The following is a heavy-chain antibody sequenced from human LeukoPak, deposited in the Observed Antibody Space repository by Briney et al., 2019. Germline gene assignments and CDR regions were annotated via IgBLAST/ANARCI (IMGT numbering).Heavy chain of an antibody. CDR1: GFTFSSYA. CDR2: IWYDGSNK. V-gene: IGHV3-33*08. D-gene: IGHD4-17*01. J-gene: IGHJ4*02. Sequence: GGSLRLSCAASGFTFSSYAMSWVRQAPGKGLEWVAVIWYDGSNKYYADSVKGRFTISRDNSKNMLYLQMNSLRAEDTAVYYCARDPSTVVTPPDYWGQGTLLTVSS. CDR3: ARDPSTVVTPPDY.